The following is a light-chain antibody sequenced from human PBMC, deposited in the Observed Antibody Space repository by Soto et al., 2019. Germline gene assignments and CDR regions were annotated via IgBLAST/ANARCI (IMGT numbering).Light chain of an antibody. J-gene: IGLJ1*01. V-gene: IGLV1-44*01. CDR1: SSNIGSNT. CDR3: PAWDDSGGGF. CDR2: SNN. Sequence: QSALTQPPPGSWTPAERVTRCCSGSSSNIGSNTVNWYQQLPGTAPKLLIYSNNQRPSGVPDRFSGSKSGTSASLAISGLQSEDEADYYCPAWDDSGGGFFGTGTKVTVL.